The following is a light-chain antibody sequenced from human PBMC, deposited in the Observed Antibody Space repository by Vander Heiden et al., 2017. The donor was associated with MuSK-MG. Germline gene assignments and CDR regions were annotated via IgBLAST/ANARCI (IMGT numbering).Light chain of an antibody. CDR3: QQYDTLPLT. CDR1: QDISNF. CDR2: DAS. V-gene: IGKV1-33*01. J-gene: IGKJ4*01. Sequence: DIKMTQSPSSLSASVGDRVTISCQASQDISNFLSWYQQKPGKPPNLLIYDASSMETGVPFRFSGSGSGTDFSLTISGLQSEDLATYYCQQYDTLPLTFGGGTRVEI.